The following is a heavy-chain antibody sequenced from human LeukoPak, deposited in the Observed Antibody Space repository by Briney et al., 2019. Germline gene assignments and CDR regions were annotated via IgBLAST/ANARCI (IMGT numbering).Heavy chain of an antibody. Sequence: EASVKVSCKASGYTFSDYYMHWVRQAPGQGLEWMGWINPNSGGTNYAQKLQGRVTMTRDTSISTAYMELSRLRSDDTAVYYCARGDSPIYYYYMDVWGKGTTVTVSS. D-gene: IGHD3-22*01. CDR3: ARGDSPIYYYYMDV. V-gene: IGHV1-2*02. CDR1: GYTFSDYY. CDR2: INPNSGGT. J-gene: IGHJ6*03.